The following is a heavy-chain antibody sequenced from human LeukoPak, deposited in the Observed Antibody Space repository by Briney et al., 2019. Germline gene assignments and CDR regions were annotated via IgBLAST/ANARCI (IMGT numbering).Heavy chain of an antibody. V-gene: IGHV3-23*01. CDR2: ISGSGGST. Sequence: GGSLRLSCAASGFTFSSYAMSWVRQAPGKGLEWVSAISGSGGSTYYADSVKGRFTISRDNSKNTLYLQMNSLRAEDTAVYYCAKSGYRDSSGYYYPLCPDYWGQGTLVTVS. J-gene: IGHJ4*02. CDR1: GFTFSSYA. D-gene: IGHD3-22*01. CDR3: AKSGYRDSSGYYYPLCPDY.